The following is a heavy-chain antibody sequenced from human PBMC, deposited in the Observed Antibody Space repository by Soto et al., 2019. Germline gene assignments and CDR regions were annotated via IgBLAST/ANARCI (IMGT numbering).Heavy chain of an antibody. CDR2: IYYGGST. Sequence: SETLSLTCTVSGGSISPYYWSWIRQPPGKGLEWVGYIYYGGSTSYNPSLKSRVTISLETSKSQFSLRLSSVTAADTAVYYCARHPSDFWFDPWGQGTLVTVS. J-gene: IGHJ5*02. CDR1: GGSISPYY. D-gene: IGHD2-21*02. V-gene: IGHV4-59*08. CDR3: ARHPSDFWFDP.